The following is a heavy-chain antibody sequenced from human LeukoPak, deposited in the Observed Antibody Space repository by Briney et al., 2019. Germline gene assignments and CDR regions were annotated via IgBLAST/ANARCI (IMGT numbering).Heavy chain of an antibody. CDR1: GYTFTSYD. Sequence: ASVKVSCKASGYTFTSYDINWVRQATGQGLEWMGWMNPNSGNTGYAQKFQGRVTMTRNTSISTAYMELSSLRSEDTAVYYCARDYGDYEFYYYGMDVRGQGTTVTVSS. D-gene: IGHD4-17*01. V-gene: IGHV1-8*01. CDR3: ARDYGDYEFYYYGMDV. J-gene: IGHJ6*02. CDR2: MNPNSGNT.